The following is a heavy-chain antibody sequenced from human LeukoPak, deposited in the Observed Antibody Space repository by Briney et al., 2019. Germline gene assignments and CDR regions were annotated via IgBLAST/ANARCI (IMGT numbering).Heavy chain of an antibody. CDR3: ARAPITSPFYFDC. D-gene: IGHD3-10*01. V-gene: IGHV3-20*04. J-gene: IGHJ4*02. CDR1: GFAFDGHG. Sequence: GGSLRLSCTASGFAFDGHGMSWVRQVPGKGLEWVSGINWSGGSTGYSDPVRGRFTISRDNAKNSLYLQMDSLRAEDTALYYCARAPITSPFYFDCWGQGTLVTVFS. CDR2: INWSGGST.